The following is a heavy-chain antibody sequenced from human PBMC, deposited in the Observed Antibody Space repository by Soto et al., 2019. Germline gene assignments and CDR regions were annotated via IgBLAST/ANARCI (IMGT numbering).Heavy chain of an antibody. CDR1: GYSFTSYW. J-gene: IGHJ4*02. D-gene: IGHD6-13*01. CDR3: ARDQRIAAAYYFEY. CDR2: IYPGDSDT. Sequence: PGESLKISCKGSGYSFTSYWIGWVRQMPGKGLEWMGIIYPGDSDTRYSPSFQGQVTISADKSISTAYLQMNSLRAEDTAVYYCARDQRIAAAYYFEYWGQGTLVTVSS. V-gene: IGHV5-51*01.